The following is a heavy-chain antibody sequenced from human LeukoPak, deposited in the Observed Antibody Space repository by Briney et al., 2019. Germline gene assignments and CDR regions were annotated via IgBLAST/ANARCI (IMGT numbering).Heavy chain of an antibody. V-gene: IGHV4-59*01. CDR3: ARDSPIVGATDS. D-gene: IGHD1-26*01. J-gene: IGHJ5*02. CDR1: GGSISSYY. CDR2: IYYSGST. Sequence: KSSETLSLICTVSGGSISSYYWSWIRQPPGKGLEWIGYIYYSGSTNYNPSLKSRVTISVDTSKNQFSLKLSSVTAADTAVYYCARDSPIVGATDSWGQGTLVTVSS.